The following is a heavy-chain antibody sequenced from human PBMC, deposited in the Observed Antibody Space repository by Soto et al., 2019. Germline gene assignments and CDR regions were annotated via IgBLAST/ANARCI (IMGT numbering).Heavy chain of an antibody. J-gene: IGHJ4*02. CDR1: GGSCSGYY. V-gene: IGHV4-34*01. CDR3: ARDKITGLFDY. CDR2: INHSGST. D-gene: IGHD2-8*02. Sequence: SETLSPTCAVYGGSCSGYYWSWIRQPPGTGLEWIGEINHSGSTNYNPSLKSRVTISVDTSKNQFSLKLTSVTAADTAVYYCARDKITGLFDYWGQGTLVTVSS.